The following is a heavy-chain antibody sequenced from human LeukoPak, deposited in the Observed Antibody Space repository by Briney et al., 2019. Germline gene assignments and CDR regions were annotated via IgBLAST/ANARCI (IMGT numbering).Heavy chain of an antibody. Sequence: GGSLSLSCAASGFTVSSNYMSWVRQAPGKGLEWVSVIYSGGTTYYADSVKGRFTISRDNSKNTLYLQMNSLRAEDTAVYYCATTVVTWFYYGMDVWGQGTTVTVSS. CDR2: IYSGGTT. J-gene: IGHJ6*02. D-gene: IGHD4-23*01. CDR1: GFTVSSNY. V-gene: IGHV3-66*01. CDR3: ATTVVTWFYYGMDV.